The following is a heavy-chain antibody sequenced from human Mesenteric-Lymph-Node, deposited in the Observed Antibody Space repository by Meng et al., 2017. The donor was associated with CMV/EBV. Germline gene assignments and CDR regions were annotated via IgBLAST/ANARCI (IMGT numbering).Heavy chain of an antibody. V-gene: IGHV4-31*03. J-gene: IGHJ5*02. CDR3: AINYRGWFDP. D-gene: IGHD4-11*01. CDR2: IHYRGST. Sequence: TCNVSGASITSGGYYWSWIRQLPGKGLEWIAYIHYRGSTVSNPSLKSRVDMSVDASKNQFSLKLTSMTAADTAVYYCAINYRGWFDPWGQGTLVTVSS. CDR1: GASITSGGYY.